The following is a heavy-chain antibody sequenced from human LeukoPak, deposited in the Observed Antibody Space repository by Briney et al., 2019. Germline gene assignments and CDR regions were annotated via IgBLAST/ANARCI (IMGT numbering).Heavy chain of an antibody. CDR1: GGSFSGYY. CDR2: INHSGST. CDR3: ASSPYDSSGDAFDI. V-gene: IGHV4-34*01. J-gene: IGHJ3*02. D-gene: IGHD3-22*01. Sequence: SETLSLTCAVYGGSFSGYYWSWIRQPPGKGLEWIGEINHSGSTNYNPSLKSRVTISVDTSKNQFSLKLSSVTAADTAVYYCASSPYDSSGDAFDIWGQGTMVTVSS.